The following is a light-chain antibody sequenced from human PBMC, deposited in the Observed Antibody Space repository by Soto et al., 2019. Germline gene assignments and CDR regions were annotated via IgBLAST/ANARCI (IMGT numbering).Light chain of an antibody. CDR1: SGRIASNY. CDR3: QSCDNFNWV. CDR2: EDG. J-gene: IGLJ3*02. V-gene: IGLV6-57*03. Sequence: NFMLTQPHSVSESPGKTVTISCTRSSGRIASNYVQWYQQRPGSAPTAVIYEDGQRPSGVPDRFSGSIDSSSNSASLTISGLKTEDEADYYCQSCDNFNWVFGGGTKVTVL.